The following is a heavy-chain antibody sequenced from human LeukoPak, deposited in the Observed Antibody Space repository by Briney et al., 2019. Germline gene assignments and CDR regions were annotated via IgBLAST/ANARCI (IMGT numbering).Heavy chain of an antibody. J-gene: IGHJ1*01. CDR1: GFTYSNYA. V-gene: IGHV3-23*01. CDR3: AKGAGQWLVPSEYFQY. CDR2: ISSGGHST. Sequence: GGSLRLSCAASGFTYSNYAMTWVRQAPGKGPEWVSSISSGGHSTYYAGSVKGRFTISRDNSKNTLYLQMNSLRAEDTAVYYCAKGAGQWLVPSEYFQYWGQGTLVTVSS. D-gene: IGHD6-19*01.